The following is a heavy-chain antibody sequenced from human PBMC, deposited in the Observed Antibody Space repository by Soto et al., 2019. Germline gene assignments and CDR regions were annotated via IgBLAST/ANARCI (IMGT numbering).Heavy chain of an antibody. CDR1: GGTFSSYV. CDR3: VSHSSGGDY. Sequence: QVQLVQSGAEVKKPGSSVKVSCKASGGTFSSYVISWVRQAPGQGLEWMGGIIPLFGTVNSAQKFQGRVTITADESTSKAYMELSSLKSEDTAVYYCVSHSSGGDYWGQGTLVTVSS. D-gene: IGHD3-22*01. CDR2: IIPLFGTV. J-gene: IGHJ4*02. V-gene: IGHV1-69*12.